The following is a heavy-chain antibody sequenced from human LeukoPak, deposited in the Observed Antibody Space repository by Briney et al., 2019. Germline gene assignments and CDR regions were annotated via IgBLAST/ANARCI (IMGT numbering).Heavy chain of an antibody. J-gene: IGHJ4*02. CDR1: GSTFSSYD. D-gene: IGHD3-10*01. Sequence: GASVKVSCKASGSTFSSYDINWVRRATGQGLEWMGWMNPNSGDTGYTQRSQGRVTMARDTSISTAYMELSSLKSEDTAVYYCARGPYGTGSHFDFWGQGTLVTVSS. CDR2: MNPNSGDT. CDR3: ARGPYGTGSHFDF. V-gene: IGHV1-8*02.